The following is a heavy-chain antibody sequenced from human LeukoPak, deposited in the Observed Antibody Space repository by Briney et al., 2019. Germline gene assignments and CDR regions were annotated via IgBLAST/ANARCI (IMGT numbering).Heavy chain of an antibody. V-gene: IGHV3-23*01. Sequence: GGSLRLSCAASGFTFSSYAMSWVRQAPGKGLEWVSVISGSGGTSFSVDSVKGRFIISRDNSKNTLYLQMNSLRAGGTAVYYCAKDVGKWESLHFFDYWGQGTLVTVSS. CDR3: AKDVGKWESLHFFDY. D-gene: IGHD1-26*01. J-gene: IGHJ4*02. CDR1: GFTFSSYA. CDR2: ISGSGGTS.